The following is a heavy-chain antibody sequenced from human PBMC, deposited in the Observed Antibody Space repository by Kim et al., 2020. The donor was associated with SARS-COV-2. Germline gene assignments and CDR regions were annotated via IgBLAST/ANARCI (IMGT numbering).Heavy chain of an antibody. J-gene: IGHJ5*02. D-gene: IGHD2-8*01. CDR1: GYTFTYFT. Sequence: ASVKVSCKTSGYTFTYFTIHWLRQAPGQRLEWLGWINPDTDDTNYSPKFQGRVTLTINTAASTAYMDLSSLRSEDTAVYYCARDVYGDSIAWYNHWGQGSLVTVSS. CDR2: INPDTDDT. V-gene: IGHV1-3*01. CDR3: ARDVYGDSIAWYNH.